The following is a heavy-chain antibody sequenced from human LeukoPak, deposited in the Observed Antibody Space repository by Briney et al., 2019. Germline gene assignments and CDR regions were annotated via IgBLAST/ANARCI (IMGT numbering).Heavy chain of an antibody. CDR2: IYTSGST. CDR1: GGSISSYY. CDR3: ARAPDSSGYDYYYYYMDV. Sequence: KSSETLSLTCTVSGGSISSYYWSWIRQPAGKGLEWIGRIYTSGSTNYNPSLKSRVTISVDKSKNKFSLKLSSVTAADTAVYYCARAPDSSGYDYYYYYMDVWGKGTTVTVSS. J-gene: IGHJ6*03. V-gene: IGHV4-4*07. D-gene: IGHD3-22*01.